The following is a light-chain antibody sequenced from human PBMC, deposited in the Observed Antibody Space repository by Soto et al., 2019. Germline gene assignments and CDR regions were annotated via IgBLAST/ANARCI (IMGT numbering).Light chain of an antibody. CDR2: DAS. Sequence: DIQMTQSPSTLSASVGDRVSITCRASQSISSWLAWYQQKPGKAPKLLIYDASSLESGVPSRFSGSGSGTEFTLTISSLQPDDFATYYCQQYDSYSEFGQGTKVAIK. J-gene: IGKJ1*01. V-gene: IGKV1-5*01. CDR1: QSISSW. CDR3: QQYDSYSE.